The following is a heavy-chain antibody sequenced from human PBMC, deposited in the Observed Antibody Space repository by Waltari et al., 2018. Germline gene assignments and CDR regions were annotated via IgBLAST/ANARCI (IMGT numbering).Heavy chain of an antibody. V-gene: IGHV3-30*02. D-gene: IGHD6-19*01. CDR3: AKGYSSGWYYFDY. J-gene: IGHJ4*02. CDR2: IRYDGSNK. Sequence: QVQLVESGGGVVQPGGSLRLSCAASGFTFSSYGMHWVRQAPGKGLDGVAFIRYDGSNKYYADSVKGRFTISRDNSKNTLYLQMNSLRAEDTAVYYCAKGYSSGWYYFDYWGQGTLVTVSS. CDR1: GFTFSSYG.